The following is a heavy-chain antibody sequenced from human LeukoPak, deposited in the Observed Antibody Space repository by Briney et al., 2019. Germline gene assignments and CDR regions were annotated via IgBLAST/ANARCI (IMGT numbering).Heavy chain of an antibody. CDR3: ASTYWSGNFGYFDY. CDR2: IIPIFGTA. V-gene: IGHV1-69*05. CDR1: GGTFSSYA. J-gene: IGHJ4*02. D-gene: IGHD3-3*01. Sequence: ASVKLSCKASGGTFSSYAISWVRQAPGQGLEWMGGIIPIFGTANYAQKFQGRVTITTDESTSTAYMELRSLRSEDTAVYYWASTYWSGNFGYFDYWGQGTLVTVSS.